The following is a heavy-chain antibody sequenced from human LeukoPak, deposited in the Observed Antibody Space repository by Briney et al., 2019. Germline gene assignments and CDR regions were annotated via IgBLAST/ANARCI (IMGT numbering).Heavy chain of an antibody. CDR1: GGSISSGNYY. J-gene: IGHJ4*02. CDR3: ARGTLDY. CDR2: IYTSGST. V-gene: IGHV4-61*02. D-gene: IGHD3-10*01. Sequence: PSETLSLTCTVSGGSISSGNYYWSWIWQPAGKGLEWIGRIYTSGSTNHNPSLKSRVTISVDTSKNQFSLKLSSMTAADTAVYYCARGTLDYWGQGTLVTVSS.